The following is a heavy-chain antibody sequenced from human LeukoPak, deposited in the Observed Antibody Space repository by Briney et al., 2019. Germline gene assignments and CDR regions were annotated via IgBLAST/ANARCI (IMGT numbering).Heavy chain of an antibody. Sequence: GGSLRLSCAASGFTFSSYGMHWVRQAPGKGLEWVAVIWYDGSNKYYADSVKGRFTISRDNSKNTPYLQMNSLRAEDTAVYYCAALGGGDILTGYYLNDYWGQGTLVTVSS. CDR2: IWYDGSNK. V-gene: IGHV3-33*01. D-gene: IGHD3-9*01. J-gene: IGHJ4*02. CDR3: AALGGGDILTGYYLNDY. CDR1: GFTFSSYG.